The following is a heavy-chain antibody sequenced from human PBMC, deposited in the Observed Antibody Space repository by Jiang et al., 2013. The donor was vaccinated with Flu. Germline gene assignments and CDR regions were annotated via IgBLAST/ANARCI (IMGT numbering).Heavy chain of an antibody. V-gene: IGHV4-39*01. CDR1: GGSVKTYSNF. Sequence: GPGLVKTSETLSLTCTVSGGSVKTYSNFWGWIRHPPGRGPEWIGNVHYSGDTYSNPSLKSRVNISIDTSKNQFSLKLSSVTAADTAVYYCVRPTLRPNYYMDVWGKGDHGHRLL. CDR2: VHYSGDT. J-gene: IGHJ6*03. D-gene: IGHD6-6*01. CDR3: VRPTLRPNYYMDV.